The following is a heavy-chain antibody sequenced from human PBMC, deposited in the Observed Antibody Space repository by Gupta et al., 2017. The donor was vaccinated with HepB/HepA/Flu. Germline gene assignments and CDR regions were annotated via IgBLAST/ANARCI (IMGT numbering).Heavy chain of an antibody. D-gene: IGHD2-2*01. V-gene: IGHV2-5*01. CDR2: IYWNDDK. CDR3: ALTALEDSGVVPAPFDY. CDR1: GFSLSTSGVG. J-gene: IGHJ4*02. Sequence: QISLKESGPTLVKPTQTLTLTCTFSGFSLSTSGVGVGWIRQPPGKALEGLALIYWNDDKRYSPSRKSRLTITKDTSKNQVGLTMTNMEPVETATDYCALTALEDSGVVPAPFDYWGQGTMVTVYS.